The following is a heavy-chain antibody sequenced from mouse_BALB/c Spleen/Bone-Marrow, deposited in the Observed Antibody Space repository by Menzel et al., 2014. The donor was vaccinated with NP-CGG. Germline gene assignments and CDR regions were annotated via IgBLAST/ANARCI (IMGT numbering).Heavy chain of an antibody. CDR2: IYPGDGDT. V-gene: IGHV1-80*01. Sequence: VKLVESGAELVRPGSSVKISCKASGYAFSSYWMNWVKQRPGQGLEWIGQIYPGDGDTNYNGKFEGKATLTADKSSSTAYMQLSSLTSEDSAVYFCARRVYGNYWYFDVWGAGTTVTVAS. D-gene: IGHD2-1*01. CDR3: ARRVYGNYWYFDV. CDR1: GYAFSSYW. J-gene: IGHJ1*01.